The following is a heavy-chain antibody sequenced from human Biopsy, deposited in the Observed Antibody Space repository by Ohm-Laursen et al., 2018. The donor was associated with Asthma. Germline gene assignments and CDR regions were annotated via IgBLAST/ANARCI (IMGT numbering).Heavy chain of an antibody. D-gene: IGHD6-19*01. V-gene: IGHV4-59*01. CDR1: GGSISSFY. CDR2: VYWTGST. CDR3: VRAVRNEQWLAPFDY. Sequence: PSQTLSLTRSVYGGSISSFYWSWIRQSPEKGLEWMGYVYWTGSTNYNPSLKSRITMSVDTSKNRMFLELTSVTAADTAIYYCVRAVRNEQWLAPFDYWGQGKPVTVSS. J-gene: IGHJ4*02.